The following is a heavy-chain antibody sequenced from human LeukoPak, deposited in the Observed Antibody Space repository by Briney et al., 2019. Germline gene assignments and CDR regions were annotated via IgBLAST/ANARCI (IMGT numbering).Heavy chain of an antibody. CDR2: IYYSGST. Sequence: PSETLSLTCTVSGGSISSYYWSWIRQPPGKGLEWIGYIYYSGSTNYNPSLKSRVTTSVDTSKNQFSLKLSSVTAADTAVYYCARRDSSSSGVFDYWGQGTLVTVSS. CDR1: GGSISSYY. V-gene: IGHV4-59*01. D-gene: IGHD6-6*01. CDR3: ARRDSSSSGVFDY. J-gene: IGHJ4*02.